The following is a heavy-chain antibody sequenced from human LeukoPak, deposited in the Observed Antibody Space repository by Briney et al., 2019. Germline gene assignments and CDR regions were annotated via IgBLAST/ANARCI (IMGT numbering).Heavy chain of an antibody. V-gene: IGHV4-59*08. J-gene: IGHJ6*03. CDR3: ARHVSAYSSGLPYYMDV. D-gene: IGHD6-19*01. Sequence: SETLSLTCTVSGASINFYYWTWIRQPPGKGLEWIGYLYVSGNTDYNPSLGSRVTISVDTSKNQFSLKLSSVTAADTAVYYCARHVSAYSSGLPYYMDVWGKGTTVTVSS. CDR1: GASINFYY. CDR2: LYVSGNT.